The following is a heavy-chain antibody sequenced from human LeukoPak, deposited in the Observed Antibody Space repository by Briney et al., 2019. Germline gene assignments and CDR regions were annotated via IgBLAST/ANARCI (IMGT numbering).Heavy chain of an antibody. J-gene: IGHJ1*01. CDR3: AADRERDPSCYYLV. V-gene: IGHV3-74*01. Sequence: GGSLRLSCTASGFSFSGHWMHWARQLPGKGLVWVSRISPTGSTTSYADSVKGRFTISRDNSKNTLFLQMNSLRAEDSAVYYCAADRERDPSCYYLVGGQGTLITVSS. D-gene: IGHD3-22*01. CDR2: ISPTGSTT. CDR1: GFSFSGHW.